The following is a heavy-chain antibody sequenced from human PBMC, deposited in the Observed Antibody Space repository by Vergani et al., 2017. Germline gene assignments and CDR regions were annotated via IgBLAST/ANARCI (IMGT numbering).Heavy chain of an antibody. CDR2: IHYSENT. CDR1: FDSIRNLY. J-gene: IGHJ4*02. V-gene: IGHV4-59*11. CDR3: ARVGATTFGAFDY. D-gene: IGHD1-26*01. Sequence: QVQLQESGPGLVKSSETLSLTCSVSFDSIRNLYCNWIRQPPGKGLEWIGSIHYSENTNYNPSLKTRVTISVDTSKNQFSLTLTSVTAADTAVYYCARVGATTFGAFDYWGQGTLVTVSS.